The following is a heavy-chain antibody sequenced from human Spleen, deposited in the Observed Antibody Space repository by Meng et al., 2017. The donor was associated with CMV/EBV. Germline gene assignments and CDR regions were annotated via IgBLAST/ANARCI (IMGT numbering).Heavy chain of an antibody. CDR2: INPNSGGT. D-gene: IGHD2-2*01. V-gene: IGHV1-2*02. Sequence: TFNGYYMHWGRQAPGQGLEWMGWINPNSGGTNYAQKFQGRVTMTRDTSISTAYMELSRLRSDDTAVYYCARDRYCSSTSCYGGWFDPWGQGTLVTVSS. CDR3: ARDRYCSSTSCYGGWFDP. CDR1: TFNGYY. J-gene: IGHJ5*02.